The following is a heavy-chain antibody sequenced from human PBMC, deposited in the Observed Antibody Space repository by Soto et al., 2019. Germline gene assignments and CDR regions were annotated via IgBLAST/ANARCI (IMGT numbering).Heavy chain of an antibody. V-gene: IGHV1-8*01. CDR3: ARGAYYYGSGSFHMDV. CDR2: MNPNSGNT. J-gene: IGHJ6*03. D-gene: IGHD3-10*01. Sequence: ASVKVSCKASGYTFTSYGINWVRQATGQGLEWMGWMNPNSGNTGYAQKFQGRVTMTRNTSISTAYMELSSLRSGDTAVYYCARGAYYYGSGSFHMDVWGKGTMVTVSS. CDR1: GYTFTSYG.